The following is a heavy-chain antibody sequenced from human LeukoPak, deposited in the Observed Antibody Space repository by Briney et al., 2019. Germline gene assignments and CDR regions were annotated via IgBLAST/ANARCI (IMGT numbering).Heavy chain of an antibody. CDR3: ARDKFYSSSYFDY. Sequence: GRSLRLSCAASGFTFSNYAMHWVRQAPGKGLEWVAVISYDGNNKYYADSVKGRFTISRDNSKNTLYLQMNSLRAEDTAVYYCARDKFYSSSYFDYWGQGTLVTVSS. CDR1: GFTFSNYA. CDR2: ISYDGNNK. J-gene: IGHJ4*02. V-gene: IGHV3-30*04. D-gene: IGHD6-13*01.